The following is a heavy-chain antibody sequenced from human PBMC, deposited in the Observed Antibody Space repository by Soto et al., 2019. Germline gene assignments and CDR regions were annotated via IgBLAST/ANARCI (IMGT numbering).Heavy chain of an antibody. CDR1: GYTFTSYD. CDR2: MNPNSGNT. V-gene: IGHV1-8*01. Sequence: GASVKVSCKASGYTFTSYDINWVRQATGQGLEWMGWMNPNSGNTGYAQKFQGRVTMTRNTSISTAYMELSSLRSEDTAVYYCARGSIAARLERNWFDPWGQGTLVTVSS. CDR3: ARGSIAARLERNWFDP. J-gene: IGHJ5*02. D-gene: IGHD6-6*01.